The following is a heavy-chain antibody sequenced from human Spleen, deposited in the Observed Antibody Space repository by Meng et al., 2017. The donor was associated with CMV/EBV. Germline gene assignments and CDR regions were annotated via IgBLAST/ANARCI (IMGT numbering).Heavy chain of an antibody. Sequence: SETLSLTCTVSGGSISSSSYYWGWIRQPPGKGLEWIGIIYYSGSTYYNPSLKSRVTISVDTSKNQFSLKLSSVTAADTAVYYCAREGGGYSSSWYGYGGQGTLVTVSS. CDR3: AREGGGYSSSWYGY. CDR1: GGSISSSSYY. V-gene: IGHV4-39*07. J-gene: IGHJ4*02. D-gene: IGHD6-13*01. CDR2: IYYSGST.